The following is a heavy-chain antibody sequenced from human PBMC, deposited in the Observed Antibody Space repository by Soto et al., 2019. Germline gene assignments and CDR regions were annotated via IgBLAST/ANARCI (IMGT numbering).Heavy chain of an antibody. CDR1: GLTFNSYA. J-gene: IGHJ6*03. CDR2: ISDSGGST. D-gene: IGHD3-3*01. Sequence: EVQLLESGGGLVQPGGSLRLSCAASGLTFNSYAMSWVRQAPGKGLEWVAAISDSGGSTYYADSVKGRFTISRDNSKNTLYLQMISLRLEDTAVYYCAKDSRSLTRITIFGVDYMDVWGKGTTVTVS. V-gene: IGHV3-23*01. CDR3: AKDSRSLTRITIFGVDYMDV.